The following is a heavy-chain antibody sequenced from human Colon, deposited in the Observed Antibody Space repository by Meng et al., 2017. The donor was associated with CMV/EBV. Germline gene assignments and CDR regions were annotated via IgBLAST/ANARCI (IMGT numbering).Heavy chain of an antibody. V-gene: IGHV3-66*04. CDR1: GFTVSTDY. D-gene: IGHD4-23*01. CDR2: IYSDGNT. Sequence: VQLVGSGGNLGQPGGSLRLSCAASGFTVSTDYMSWVRQAPGKGLEWVSVIYSDGNTYYADSVKGRFTISRDNSKNTLYLQMNSLRAEDTAVYYCASQDYGGSTRDYWGQGTLVTVSS. CDR3: ASQDYGGSTRDY. J-gene: IGHJ4*02.